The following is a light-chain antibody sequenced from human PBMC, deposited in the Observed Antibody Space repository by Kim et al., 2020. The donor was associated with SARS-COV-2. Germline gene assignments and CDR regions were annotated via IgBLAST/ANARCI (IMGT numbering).Light chain of an antibody. CDR1: TSNIGSNP. V-gene: IGLV1-44*01. CDR2: TND. Sequence: ELTQPPSASGTPGQRLTISCSGSTSNIGSNPVNWYQQLPGTAPKLLISTNDQRPSGVPDRFSGSKSGTSASLAISGLQSEDEADYYCATWDDSLDGVVFGGGTKVTVL. J-gene: IGLJ3*02. CDR3: ATWDDSLDGVV.